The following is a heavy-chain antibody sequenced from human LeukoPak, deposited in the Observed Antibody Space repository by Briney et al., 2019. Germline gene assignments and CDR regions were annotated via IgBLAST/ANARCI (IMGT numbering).Heavy chain of an antibody. D-gene: IGHD3-10*01. J-gene: IGHJ5*02. Sequence: GGSLRLSCAASGFTFDDYSMYWVRQAPGEGLEWVALITWDGSSTYYADSVKGRFAISRDNSKNSLFLQMNSLRIADTALYYCAKDAEPTKPRTLWFGEFSSWGQGTLVTVSS. V-gene: IGHV3-43*01. CDR2: ITWDGSST. CDR3: AKDAEPTKPRTLWFGEFSS. CDR1: GFTFDDYS.